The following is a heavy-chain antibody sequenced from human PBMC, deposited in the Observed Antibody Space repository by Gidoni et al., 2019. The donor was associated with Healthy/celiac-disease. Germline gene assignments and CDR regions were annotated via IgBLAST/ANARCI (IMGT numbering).Heavy chain of an antibody. CDR2: VGGCGGST. D-gene: IGHD6-19*01. CDR3: AKEAQWRNLDY. Sequence: VEPLESGGGLVPPGGARRLTCAESGSTFSSYAMSWVRQGPGKGLVWVSAVGGCGGSTYYPDSVKGRFTISRDNSQNTLYLQMNSLRAEDTAVYYCAKEAQWRNLDYWVQGTLVPVSS. CDR1: GSTFSSYA. J-gene: IGHJ4*02. V-gene: IGHV3-23*01.